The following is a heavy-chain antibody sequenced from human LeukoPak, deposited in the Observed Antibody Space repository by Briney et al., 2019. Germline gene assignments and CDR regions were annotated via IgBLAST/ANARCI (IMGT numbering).Heavy chain of an antibody. CDR3: AKDRSSARALVGAYYFDY. Sequence: GGSLRLSCAASGFTFSSHGMSWVRQAPGKGLEWVSTISGSGDYTYYADSVKGRFTISRDNSKNTLYLQMNSLRAEDTAIYYCAKDRSSARALVGAYYFDYWGQGTLVTVSS. CDR2: ISGSGDYT. J-gene: IGHJ4*02. V-gene: IGHV3-23*01. D-gene: IGHD1-26*01. CDR1: GFTFSSHG.